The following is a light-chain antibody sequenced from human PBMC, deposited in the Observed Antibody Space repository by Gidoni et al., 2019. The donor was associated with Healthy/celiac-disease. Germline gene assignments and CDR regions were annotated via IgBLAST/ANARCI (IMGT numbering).Light chain of an antibody. Sequence: DIQMTQSPSPLSASVGDRVSITCRASQSISKYINWYQQKPGKAPKLLIYDASSLQGGVPSRFSGSGSGTDFTLTISSLQPEDFATFYCQQTYSMPYTFGQGTNLEIK. CDR1: QSISKY. J-gene: IGKJ2*01. CDR2: DAS. V-gene: IGKV1-39*01. CDR3: QQTYSMPYT.